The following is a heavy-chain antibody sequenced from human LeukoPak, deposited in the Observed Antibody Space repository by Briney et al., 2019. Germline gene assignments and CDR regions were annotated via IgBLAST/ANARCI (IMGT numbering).Heavy chain of an antibody. V-gene: IGHV3-23*01. D-gene: IGHD6-19*01. Sequence: GGSLRLSCAASGFTFSTYGMSWVRQAPGKGLEWVSTISGSGGNTFYADSVKGRFTISRDNSKNTLYLQMNSLRAEDTAVYYCAKAIVVAGTFGYWGQGTLVTVSS. CDR1: GFTFSTYG. J-gene: IGHJ4*02. CDR3: AKAIVVAGTFGY. CDR2: ISGSGGNT.